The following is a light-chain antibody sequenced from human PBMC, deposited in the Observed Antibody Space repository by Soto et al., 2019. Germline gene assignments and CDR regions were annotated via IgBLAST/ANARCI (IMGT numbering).Light chain of an antibody. CDR2: AAS. V-gene: IGKV1-39*01. CDR3: QQSYSTPQT. J-gene: IGKJ1*01. Sequence: DIPMTQSPSSLSASVGDRVTITCRASQSISSYLNWYQQKPGKAPKLLIYAASSLQSGVPSRFSGSGSGTDFTLTISSLQPEDFATYYCQQSYSTPQTFGPGTKVEIK. CDR1: QSISSY.